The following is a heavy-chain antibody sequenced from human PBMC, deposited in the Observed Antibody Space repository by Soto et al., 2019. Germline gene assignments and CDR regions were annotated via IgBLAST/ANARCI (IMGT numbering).Heavy chain of an antibody. CDR1: GYTFTSSG. Sequence: QVQLVQSGAEVKKPGASVKVPCKASGYTFTSSGMSWVRQAPGQGLEWMGWISAHTGSSEYAQRFPGRVTMTTDRSTSTAYMELRSLRSDDTAVYYCARAFFYQGSDSRGYSFDAFDFWGPGTLVTVSS. CDR3: ARAFFYQGSDSRGYSFDAFDF. V-gene: IGHV1-18*01. CDR2: ISAHTGSS. J-gene: IGHJ3*01. D-gene: IGHD3-22*01.